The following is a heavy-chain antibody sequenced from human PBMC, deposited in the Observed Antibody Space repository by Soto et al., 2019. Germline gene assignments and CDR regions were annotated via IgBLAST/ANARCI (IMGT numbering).Heavy chain of an antibody. V-gene: IGHV1-18*01. CDR3: ARLYCSGGSCYFGNFDY. Sequence: GPSVKVSCKASGYTFTSYGISWVRQAPGQGLEWMGWISAYNGNTNYAQKLQGRVTMTTDTSTSTAYMELRSLRSDDTAVYYCARLYCSGGSCYFGNFDYWGQGTLVTVSS. CDR2: ISAYNGNT. D-gene: IGHD2-15*01. J-gene: IGHJ4*02. CDR1: GYTFTSYG.